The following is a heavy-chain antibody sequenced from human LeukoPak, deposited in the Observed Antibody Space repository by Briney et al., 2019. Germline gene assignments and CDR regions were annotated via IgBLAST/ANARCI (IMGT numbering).Heavy chain of an antibody. D-gene: IGHD2-15*01. Sequence: SETLSLTCTVSGGSISSGGYYWSWIRQHPGKGLEWIGYIYYSGSTYYNPSLKSRVTISVDTSKNQFSLKLSSVTAADTAVYYCARGVAATGTFDYWGQGTLVTVSS. CDR3: ARGVAATGTFDY. CDR2: IYYSGST. J-gene: IGHJ4*02. CDR1: GGSISSGGYY. V-gene: IGHV4-31*03.